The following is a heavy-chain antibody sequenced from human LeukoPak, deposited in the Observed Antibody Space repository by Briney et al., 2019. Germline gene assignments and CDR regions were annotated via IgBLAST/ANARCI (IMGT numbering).Heavy chain of an antibody. V-gene: IGHV3-7*03. CDR2: IKLDGSKK. CDR3: ARDQYDTWSRRGNFDS. Sequence: GGSLRLSCVASGFTFRKYWMSWVRQAPGKGLEWVANIKLDGSKKNYVDSVKGRFTISRDNTKNSLYLQMNSLRVEDTAVFYCARDQYDTWSRRGNFDSWGQGTLVIVSS. D-gene: IGHD3-3*01. J-gene: IGHJ4*02. CDR1: GFTFRKYW.